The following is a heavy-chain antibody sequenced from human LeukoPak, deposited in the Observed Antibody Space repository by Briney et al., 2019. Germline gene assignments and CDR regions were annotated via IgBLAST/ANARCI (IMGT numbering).Heavy chain of an antibody. CDR3: AREVAAAGQTNWFDP. CDR2: IHYSGST. D-gene: IGHD6-13*01. Sequence: SETLSLTCTVSGGSISSGDYYWSWIRQPPGKGLEWIGYIHYSGSTYYNPSLKSRVTISVDTSKNQFSLKLSSVTAADTAVYYCAREVAAAGQTNWFDPWGQGTLVTVSS. J-gene: IGHJ5*02. CDR1: GGSISSGDYY. V-gene: IGHV4-30-4*01.